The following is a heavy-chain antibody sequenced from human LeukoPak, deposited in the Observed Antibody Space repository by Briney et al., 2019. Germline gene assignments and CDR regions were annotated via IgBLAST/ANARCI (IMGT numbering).Heavy chain of an antibody. J-gene: IGHJ4*02. CDR3: VSGYCSSTSCREGYYFDY. Sequence: SVKVSCKASGGTFSSYAISWVRQAPGQGLEWMGRIIPILGIANYAQKFQGRVTITADKSTSTAYMELSSLRSEDTAVYYCVSGYCSSTSCREGYYFDYWGQGTLATVSS. D-gene: IGHD2-2*01. CDR2: IIPILGIA. V-gene: IGHV1-69*04. CDR1: GGTFSSYA.